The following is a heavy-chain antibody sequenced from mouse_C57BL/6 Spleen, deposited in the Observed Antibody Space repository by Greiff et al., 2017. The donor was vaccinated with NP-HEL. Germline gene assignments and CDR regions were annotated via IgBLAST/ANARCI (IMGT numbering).Heavy chain of an antibody. Sequence: QVQLQQPGAELVRPGSSVKLSCKASGYTFTSYWMHWVKQRPIQGLEWIGNIDPSDSETHYNQKFKDKATLTVDKSSSTAYMQLSSLTSEDSAVYYCARSRGNYTYAMDYWGQGTSVTVSS. D-gene: IGHD2-1*01. J-gene: IGHJ4*01. V-gene: IGHV1-52*01. CDR2: IDPSDSET. CDR1: GYTFTSYW. CDR3: ARSRGNYTYAMDY.